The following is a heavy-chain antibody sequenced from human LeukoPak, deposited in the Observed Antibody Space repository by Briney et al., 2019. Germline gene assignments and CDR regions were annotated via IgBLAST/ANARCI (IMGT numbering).Heavy chain of an antibody. V-gene: IGHV5-51*01. CDR3: ARQMYNWNDYYFYVMDV. D-gene: IGHD1-1*01. Sequence: GESLKISCKGSGYSFTSYWIGWVRQMPGKGLEWMGIIYPGDSDTKYSPSFQGQVTISADKSINTAYLQWSSLKASDTAMYYCARQMYNWNDYYFYVMDVWGQGTTVTVSS. CDR2: IYPGDSDT. J-gene: IGHJ6*02. CDR1: GYSFTSYW.